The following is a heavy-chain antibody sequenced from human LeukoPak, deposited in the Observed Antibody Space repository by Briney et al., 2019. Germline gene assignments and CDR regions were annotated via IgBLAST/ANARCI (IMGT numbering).Heavy chain of an antibody. V-gene: IGHV3-74*01. CDR2: TNGDGNNV. CDR3: AAGPAGNGHLSSY. J-gene: IGHJ4*02. Sequence: PGGSLRLSCAASGFTFNNYWLHWVRQAPGKGLMWVSRTNGDGNNVNYADSVKGRFTISRDNAKNTLHLQMNSLRAEDTAVYYCAAGPAGNGHLSSYWGQGTRVTVSS. D-gene: IGHD1-1*01. CDR1: GFTFNNYW.